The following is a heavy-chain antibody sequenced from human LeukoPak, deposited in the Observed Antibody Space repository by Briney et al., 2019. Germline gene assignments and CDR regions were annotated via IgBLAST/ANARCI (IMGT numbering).Heavy chain of an antibody. Sequence: SETLPLTCTVSGGSISSYYWSWIRQPPGKGLEGIGYIYYSGSTNYNPSLKSRVTISVDTSKNQFSLKLISVTAADRAVYYCARAGQFGDGCFDPWGQGTLVTVSS. CDR2: IYYSGST. CDR3: ARAGQFGDGCFDP. V-gene: IGHV4-59*01. J-gene: IGHJ5*02. CDR1: GGSISSYY. D-gene: IGHD3-10*01.